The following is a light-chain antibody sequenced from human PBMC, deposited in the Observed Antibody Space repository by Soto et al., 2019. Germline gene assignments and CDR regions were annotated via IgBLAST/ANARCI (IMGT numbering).Light chain of an antibody. Sequence: EIVMTQSPATLSVSPGERATLSCRASQSVSSNLAWYQQKPGQAPRLLIYGASTRATGIPARLIGSGSGTEFTLTISSLQSADFAVYYCQQYNNWPPWTFGQGTKVEIK. CDR2: GAS. J-gene: IGKJ1*01. CDR3: QQYNNWPPWT. CDR1: QSVSSN. V-gene: IGKV3-15*01.